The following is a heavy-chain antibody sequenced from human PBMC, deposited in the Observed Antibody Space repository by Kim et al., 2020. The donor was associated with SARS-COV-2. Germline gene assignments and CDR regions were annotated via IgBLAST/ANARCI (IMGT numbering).Heavy chain of an antibody. CDR2: IYHSGST. CDR3: ARVGYYDILTGYYGAQNWFDP. V-gene: IGHV4-4*02. D-gene: IGHD3-9*01. J-gene: IGHJ5*02. Sequence: SETLSLTCAVSGGSISSSNWWSWVRQPPGKGLEWIGEIYHSGSTNYNPSLKSRVTISVDKSKNQFSLKLSSVTAADTAVYYCARVGYYDILTGYYGAQNWFDPWGQGTLVTVSS. CDR1: GGSISSSNW.